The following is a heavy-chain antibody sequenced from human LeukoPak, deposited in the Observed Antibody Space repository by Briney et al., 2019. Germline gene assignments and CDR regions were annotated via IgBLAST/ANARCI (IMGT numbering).Heavy chain of an antibody. D-gene: IGHD3-22*01. V-gene: IGHV3-23*01. CDR1: GSTFSSYA. J-gene: IGHJ6*03. CDR2: ISGTGGST. Sequence: GGSLRLSCAASGSTFSSYAINWVRQAPGKGLEWVSGISGTGGSTRYADSVKGRFTISRDNSKNTLYLQMNSLRADDTAVYYCAKAGGYSPLIYYYYYMDVWGKGTTVTVS. CDR3: AKAGGYSPLIYYYYYMDV.